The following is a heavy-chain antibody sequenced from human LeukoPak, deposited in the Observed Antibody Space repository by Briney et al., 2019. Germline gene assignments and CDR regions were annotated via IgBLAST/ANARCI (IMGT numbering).Heavy chain of an antibody. CDR3: ARDHYYGSGAPSN. J-gene: IGHJ4*02. Sequence: GASVKVSCKASGGTFSSYAISWVRQAPGQGLEWMGIINPSGGSTSYAQKFQGRVTMTRDTSTSTVYMELSSLRSEDTAVYYCARDHYYGSGAPSNWGQGTLVTVSS. D-gene: IGHD3-10*01. CDR2: INPSGGST. CDR1: GGTFSSYA. V-gene: IGHV1-46*01.